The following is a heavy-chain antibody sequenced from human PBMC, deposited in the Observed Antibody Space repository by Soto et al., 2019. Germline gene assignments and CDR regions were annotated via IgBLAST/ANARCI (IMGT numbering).Heavy chain of an antibody. D-gene: IGHD6-19*01. CDR2: TRNKANSYTT. V-gene: IGHV3-72*01. CDR3: ARVEGSGWIFDY. J-gene: IGHJ4*01. Sequence: PGGSLRLSCAASGFTFSDHYMDWVRQAPGKGLEWVGRTRNKANSYTTEYAASVKGRFTISRDDSKNSLYLQMNSLKTEDTAVYYCARVEGSGWIFDYWGHGTLVTV. CDR1: GFTFSDHY.